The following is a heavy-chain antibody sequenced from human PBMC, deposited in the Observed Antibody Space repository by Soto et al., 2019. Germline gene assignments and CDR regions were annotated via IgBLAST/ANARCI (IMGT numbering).Heavy chain of an antibody. CDR1: GFTFSSYS. Sequence: GGSLRLSCAASGFTFSSYSMNWVRQAPGKGLEWVSYISSSSSTIYYADSVKGRFTISRDNAKNSLYLQMNSLRAEDTAVYYCARDPFLFTFQWLAPFDYWGQGTLVTVSS. CDR3: ARDPFLFTFQWLAPFDY. J-gene: IGHJ4*02. D-gene: IGHD6-19*01. V-gene: IGHV3-48*01. CDR2: ISSSSSTI.